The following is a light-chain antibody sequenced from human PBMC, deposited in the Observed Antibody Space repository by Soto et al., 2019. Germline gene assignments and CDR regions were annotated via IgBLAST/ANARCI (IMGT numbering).Light chain of an antibody. CDR1: RSVLYSSNNNNY. Sequence: DLWLTQSPDSLSVSLGERATINYKSSRSVLYSSNNNNYLSWYQQRPGQPPRLLIYWASTRDSGVPDRFSGSGSGTDFTLTISSLQAEDVAVYYCHQYLTNHPWTLGQGTKVDIK. V-gene: IGKV4-1*01. CDR3: HQYLTNHPWT. CDR2: WAS. J-gene: IGKJ1*01.